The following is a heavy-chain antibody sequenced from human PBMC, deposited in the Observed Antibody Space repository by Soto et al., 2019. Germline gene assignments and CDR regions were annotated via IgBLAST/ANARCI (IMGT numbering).Heavy chain of an antibody. CDR3: AKDLECSSTSCSYYYYYGMDV. CDR2: ISYDGSNK. V-gene: IGHV3-30*18. J-gene: IGHJ6*02. Sequence: PGGSLRLSCAASGFTFSSYGMHWVRQAPGKGLEWVAVISYDGSNKYYAASVKGRFTITSDNSKNTLYLQMNSLRAEDTAVYYCAKDLECSSTSCSYYYYYGMDVWGQGTTVTVSS. CDR1: GFTFSSYG. D-gene: IGHD2-2*01.